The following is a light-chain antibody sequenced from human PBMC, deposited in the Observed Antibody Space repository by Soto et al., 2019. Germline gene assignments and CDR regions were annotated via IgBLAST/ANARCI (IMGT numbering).Light chain of an antibody. CDR3: QQYHSYST. CDR1: QSISNW. CDR2: DAS. V-gene: IGKV1-5*01. Sequence: DIQMTQSASTLSASRGDRVSITCRASQSISNWLAWYQQQPGKAPKLLIYDASTLESGVPSRFSGSASGTEFILTISSLQPDDFATYYCQQYHSYSTFGQGTKVDIK. J-gene: IGKJ1*01.